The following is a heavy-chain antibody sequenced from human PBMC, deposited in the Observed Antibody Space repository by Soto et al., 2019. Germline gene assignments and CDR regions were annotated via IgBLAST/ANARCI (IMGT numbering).Heavy chain of an antibody. J-gene: IGHJ4*02. Sequence: QVQLVQSGAEVKKPRASVKVSCKASGYTFTSYGITWVRQAPGQGLEWMGWISAYNGNTNYAQKLQGRVTMTTDTSMSTAYMELSSLRSYDTAVYDCERESPPADYWGQGTLVTVSS. V-gene: IGHV1-18*01. CDR3: ERESPPADY. CDR2: ISAYNGNT. CDR1: GYTFTSYG.